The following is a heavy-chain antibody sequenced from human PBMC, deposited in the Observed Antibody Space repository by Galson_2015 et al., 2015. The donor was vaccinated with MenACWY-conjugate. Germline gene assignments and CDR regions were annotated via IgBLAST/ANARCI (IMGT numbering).Heavy chain of an antibody. CDR2: ISWNSANI. V-gene: IGHV3-9*01. CDR3: AKDFTWCVTSTWSGLDV. Sequence: SLRLSCAASGFTFDDYAMHWVRHAPGKGLEWVSGISWNSANIGYADSVKGRFTISRDNAKNSLYLQMNSLRAEDTALYYCAKDFTWCVTSTWSGLDVWGQGTTVTVSS. D-gene: IGHD2-15*01. J-gene: IGHJ6*02. CDR1: GFTFDDYA.